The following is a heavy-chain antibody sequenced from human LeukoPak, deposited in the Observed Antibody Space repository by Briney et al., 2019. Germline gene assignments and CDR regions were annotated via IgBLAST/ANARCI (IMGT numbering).Heavy chain of an antibody. CDR3: AGQPRTLRYFDWLNGMDV. V-gene: IGHV1-8*03. CDR1: GYTFTSYD. CDR2: MNPNSGNT. J-gene: IGHJ6*02. D-gene: IGHD3-9*01. Sequence: ASVKVSCKASGYTFTSYDINWVRQATGQGLEWMGWMNPNSGNTGYAQKFQGRVTITRNTSISTAYMELSSLRSEDTAVYYCAGQPRTLRYFDWLNGMDVWGQGTTVTVSS.